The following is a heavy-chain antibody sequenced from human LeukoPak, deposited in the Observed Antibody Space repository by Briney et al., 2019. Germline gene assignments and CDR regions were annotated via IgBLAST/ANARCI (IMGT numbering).Heavy chain of an antibody. V-gene: IGHV3-9*01. D-gene: IGHD3-22*01. Sequence: GGSLRLSCAASGFTFDDYAMHWVRHAPGKGLEWGSGISWNSGSIGYADSVKGRFTISRDNAKNYLYLQMNSMRAEDTAVYYCAIGEAYYGSSGYYPIDDWGQGTLVTVSS. CDR2: ISWNSGSI. CDR3: AIGEAYYGSSGYYPIDD. J-gene: IGHJ4*02. CDR1: GFTFDDYA.